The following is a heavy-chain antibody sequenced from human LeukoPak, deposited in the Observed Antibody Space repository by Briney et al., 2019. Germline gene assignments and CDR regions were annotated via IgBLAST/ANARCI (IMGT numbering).Heavy chain of an antibody. V-gene: IGHV4-34*01. J-gene: IGHJ5*02. CDR1: GGSFSGYY. CDR2: INHSGST. CDR3: ARGRRRGYCSSTSCYWFDP. Sequence: SETLSLTCAVYGGSFSGYYWSWIRQPPGKGLEWIGEINHSGSTNYNPSLKSRVTISVDTSKNQFSLKLSSVTAADTVVYYCARGRRRGYCSSTSCYWFDPWGQGTLVTVSS. D-gene: IGHD2-2*01.